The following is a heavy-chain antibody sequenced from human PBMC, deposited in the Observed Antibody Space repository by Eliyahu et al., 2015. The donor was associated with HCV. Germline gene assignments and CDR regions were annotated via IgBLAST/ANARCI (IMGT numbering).Heavy chain of an antibody. CDR3: ASGGGGIAVSGTGGWFDP. V-gene: IGHV4-59*01. CDR2: IHYSGST. CDR1: GGSITXYY. J-gene: IGHJ5*02. D-gene: IGHD6-19*01. Sequence: QVQLQESGPGLVKPSETLSLXCTVSGGSITXYYWSWIRXPPGKGLEWIGYIHYSGSTNYNPSLKSRVTISVDTSKNQFSLSLTSVTAADTAVYYCASGGGGIAVSGTGGWFDPWGQGTLVTVSS.